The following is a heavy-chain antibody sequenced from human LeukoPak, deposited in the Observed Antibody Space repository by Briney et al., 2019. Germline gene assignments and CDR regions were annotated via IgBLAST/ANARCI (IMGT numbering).Heavy chain of an antibody. CDR3: ARLHCSGGSCYSTDI. CDR1: GYSFKSYG. V-gene: IGHV1-18*01. D-gene: IGHD2-15*01. CDR2: ITAYNGNT. J-gene: IGHJ3*02. Sequence: ASVKVSCKASGYSFKSYGISWVRQAPGQGLEWMGWITAYNGNTYYARRLQGRVTMTTDTSTSTAYMELRSLRSGDTAVYYCARLHCSGGSCYSTDIWSQGTMVTVSS.